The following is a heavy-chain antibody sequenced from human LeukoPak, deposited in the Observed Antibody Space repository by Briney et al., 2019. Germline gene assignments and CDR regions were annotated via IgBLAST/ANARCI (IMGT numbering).Heavy chain of an antibody. D-gene: IGHD1-1*01. CDR1: GGSISSYY. J-gene: IGHJ6*02. CDR2: IYTSGST. CDR3: ARWSKTGTPTNYYYYYGMDV. V-gene: IGHV4-4*07. Sequence: SETLSLTCTVSGGSISSYYWSWIRQPAGKGLEWIGRIYTSGSTNYNPSLKSRVTMSVDTSKNQFSLKLSSVTAADTAVYYCARWSKTGTPTNYYYYYGMDVWGRGTTVTVSS.